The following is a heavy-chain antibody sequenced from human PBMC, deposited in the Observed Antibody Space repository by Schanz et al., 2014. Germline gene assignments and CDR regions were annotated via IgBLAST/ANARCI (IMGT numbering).Heavy chain of an antibody. CDR1: GYTFTSYG. J-gene: IGHJ6*02. CDR2: ISAYNGHT. CDR3: VRDAGWAFGDYHGMDV. V-gene: IGHV1-18*01. D-gene: IGHD3-10*01. Sequence: QVQLVQSGSEVRKPGASVKVSCKASGYTFTSYGITWVRQAPGQGLEWMGWISAYNGHTTYAQKFQGRVTMTTDTSTSTAYMELRSLISDDTAVYYCVRDAGWAFGDYHGMDVWGQGTSXTVSS.